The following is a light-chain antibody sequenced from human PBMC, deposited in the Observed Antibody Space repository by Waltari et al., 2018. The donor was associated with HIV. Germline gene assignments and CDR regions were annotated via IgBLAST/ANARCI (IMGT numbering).Light chain of an antibody. CDR3: CSYAGSYTHVV. J-gene: IGLJ2*01. Sequence: SALTQPRSVSGSPGQSVTISCTGTSSDVGGSTYVSWYPQHPGNAPKLRIYDVSKRPSGVPDRFSGSKSGNTASLTISGLQAEDEADYYCCSYAGSYTHVVFGGGTKLTVL. CDR1: SSDVGGSTY. V-gene: IGLV2-11*01. CDR2: DVS.